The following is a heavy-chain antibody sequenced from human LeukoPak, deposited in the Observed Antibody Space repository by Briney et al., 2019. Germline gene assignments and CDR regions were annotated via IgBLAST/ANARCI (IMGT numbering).Heavy chain of an antibody. J-gene: IGHJ5*02. CDR2: ISSSGNT. CDR3: ARGRSVTTYVRWFDP. D-gene: IGHD4-11*01. V-gene: IGHV4-59*12. Sequence: SETLSLTCTVSGASISGYFWSWIRQPPGKGLEWIGYISSSGNTNYNPSLKSRVTISVDRSKNQFSLKLSSVTAADTAVYYCARGRSVTTYVRWFDPWGQGTLVTVSS. CDR1: GASISGYF.